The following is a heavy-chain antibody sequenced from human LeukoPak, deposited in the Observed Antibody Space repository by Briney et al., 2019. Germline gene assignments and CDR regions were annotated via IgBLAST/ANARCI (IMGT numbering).Heavy chain of an antibody. CDR2: IYYSGST. D-gene: IGHD6-19*01. CDR3: ARHIGSGPFYGMDV. J-gene: IGHJ6*02. Sequence: SETLSLTCTVSGGSISSYYWSWIRQPPGKGLEWIGYIYYSGSTNYDPSLKSRVTISVDTSKNQFSLKLSSVTAADTAVYYCARHIGSGPFYGMDVWGQGTTVTVSS. V-gene: IGHV4-59*08. CDR1: GGSISSYY.